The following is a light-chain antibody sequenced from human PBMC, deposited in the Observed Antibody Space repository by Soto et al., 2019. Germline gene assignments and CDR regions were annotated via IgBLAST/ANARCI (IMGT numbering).Light chain of an antibody. CDR3: QQRSSWPLT. CDR1: QSVYNY. J-gene: IGKJ4*01. CDR2: DAS. V-gene: IGKV3-11*01. Sequence: EIVLTQSPATLSLSPGERATLSCRASQSVYNYLTWYQQKPGQAPRLLIYDASTRATGIPVRFSGSGSGTDFTLTISSLEPEDFAVYYCQQRSSWPLTFGGGTKVEIK.